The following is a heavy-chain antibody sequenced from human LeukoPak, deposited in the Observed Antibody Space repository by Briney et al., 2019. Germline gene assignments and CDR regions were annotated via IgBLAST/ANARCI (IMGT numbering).Heavy chain of an antibody. J-gene: IGHJ5*02. V-gene: IGHV4-34*01. Sequence: PSETLSLTCAVYGGSFSGYYWSWIRQPLGRGLEWIGEINHSGSTNYNPSLKSRVTISVGTSKNQFSLKLSSVTAADTAVYYCARRGDGGNSHWFDPWGQGTLVTVSS. CDR2: INHSGST. D-gene: IGHD4-23*01. CDR3: ARRGDGGNSHWFDP. CDR1: GGSFSGYY.